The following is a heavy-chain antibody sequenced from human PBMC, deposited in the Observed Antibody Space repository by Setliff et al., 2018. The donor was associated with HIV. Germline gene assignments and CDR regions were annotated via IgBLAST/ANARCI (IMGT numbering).Heavy chain of an antibody. Sequence: SETLSLTCTVSGGSITGRYWSWIRQPPGKGLEWIGYIHYSGSSNYNPSLKSRVGISLDTSKKQVSLKLNSVTAADTAVYYCARGLSIFGVATPGFYSFMDVWGKGTTVTVSS. CDR1: GGSITGRY. CDR3: ARGLSIFGVATPGFYSFMDV. CDR2: IHYSGSS. J-gene: IGHJ6*03. V-gene: IGHV4-59*11. D-gene: IGHD3-3*01.